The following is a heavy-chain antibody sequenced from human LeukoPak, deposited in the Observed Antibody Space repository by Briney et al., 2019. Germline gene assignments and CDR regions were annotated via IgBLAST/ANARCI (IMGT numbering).Heavy chain of an antibody. CDR1: GFTFGSFA. CDR2: ISYDGSNK. D-gene: IGHD3-3*01. CDR3: AKGKGVVHTPYYYGMDV. V-gene: IGHV3-30*18. Sequence: GGSLRLSCAGSGFTFGSFAMSWVRQAPGKGLEWVAVISYDGSNKYYADSVKGRFTISRDNSKNTLYLQMNSLRAEDTAVYYCAKGKGVVHTPYYYGMDVWGQGTTVTVSS. J-gene: IGHJ6*02.